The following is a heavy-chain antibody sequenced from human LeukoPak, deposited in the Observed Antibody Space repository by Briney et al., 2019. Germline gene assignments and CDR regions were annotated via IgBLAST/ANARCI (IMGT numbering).Heavy chain of an antibody. J-gene: IGHJ3*02. CDR1: GYSFTSYW. Sequence: GESLKISCKGSGYSFTSYWIGWVRQMPGKGLEWMGIIYPGDSDTTYGPSFQGQVTISADKSISTAYLQWSSLKASDTAMYYCARRNPLTQDAFDIWGQGTMVTVSS. CDR2: IYPGDSDT. D-gene: IGHD2-21*02. CDR3: ARRNPLTQDAFDI. V-gene: IGHV5-51*01.